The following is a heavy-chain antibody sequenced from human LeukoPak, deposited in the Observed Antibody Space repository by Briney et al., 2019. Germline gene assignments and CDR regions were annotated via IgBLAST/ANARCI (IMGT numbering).Heavy chain of an antibody. Sequence: GGSLRLSCAASGFTFSSYWMHWVRQAPGKGLVWVSRINSDGSSTSYADSVKGRFTISRDNAKNTLYLQMNSLRAEDTAVCYCARDGSSWSNWLDPWGQGTLVTVSS. J-gene: IGHJ5*02. D-gene: IGHD6-13*01. CDR3: ARDGSSWSNWLDP. V-gene: IGHV3-74*01. CDR1: GFTFSSYW. CDR2: INSDGSST.